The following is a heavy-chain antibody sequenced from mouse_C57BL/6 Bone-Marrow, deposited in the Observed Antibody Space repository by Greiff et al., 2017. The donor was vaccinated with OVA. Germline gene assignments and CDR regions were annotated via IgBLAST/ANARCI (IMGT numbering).Heavy chain of an antibody. V-gene: IGHV3-6*01. CDR3: AHYSYAMDY. CDR1: GYSITSGYY. CDR2: ISYDGSN. Sequence: VQLKESGPGLVKPSQSLSLTCSVTGYSITSGYYWNWIRQFPGNKLEWMGYISYDGSNNYNPSLKNRISITRDTSKHQFFLKLNSVTTEDTATYYCAHYSYAMDYWGQGTSVTVSS. J-gene: IGHJ4*01. D-gene: IGHD1-2*01.